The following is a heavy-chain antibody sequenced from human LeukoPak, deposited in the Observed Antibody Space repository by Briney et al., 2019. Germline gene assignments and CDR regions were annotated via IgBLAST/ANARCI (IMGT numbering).Heavy chain of an antibody. D-gene: IGHD4-17*01. CDR1: GFTFSAYA. CDR2: IGSDNKP. V-gene: IGHV3-23*05. CDR3: AKGARGDTVTSIVGLNWFDP. Sequence: PGGSLRLSCEASGFTFSAYAMTWVRQAPGKGLEWVSSIGSDNKPHYSESVKGRFSISRDNSKNTLYLQMNSLRADDTAVYYCAKGARGDTVTSIVGLNWFDPWGQGTLVTVSS. J-gene: IGHJ5*02.